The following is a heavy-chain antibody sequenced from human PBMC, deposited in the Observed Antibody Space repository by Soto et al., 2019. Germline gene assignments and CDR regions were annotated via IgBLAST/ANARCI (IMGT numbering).Heavy chain of an antibody. CDR3: ARGLLWFGEFPPAFDI. J-gene: IGHJ3*02. D-gene: IGHD3-10*01. V-gene: IGHV3-7*01. CDR2: IKQDGSEK. Sequence: PGGPLRLPSAASGFTFSSYWIRWVRQAPGKGLEWVANIKQDGSEKYYVDSVKGRFTISRDNAKNSLYLQMNSLRAEDTAVYYCARGLLWFGEFPPAFDIWGQGTMVTVSS. CDR1: GFTFSSYW.